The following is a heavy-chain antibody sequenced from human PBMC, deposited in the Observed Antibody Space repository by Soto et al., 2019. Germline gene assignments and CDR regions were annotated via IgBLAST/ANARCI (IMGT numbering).Heavy chain of an antibody. CDR1: GGSIGSYH. CDR3: ARDTVLTGMFDF. CDR2: VYYTGTT. V-gene: IGHV4-59*01. D-gene: IGHD4-17*01. Sequence: SETLSLTCTVSGGSIGSYHWSWVRQPPGKGLEWIASVYYTGTTNYNPSLGSRVTISIDAPGNRFSMEITSVTAADTAIYYCARDTVLTGMFDFWGQGTLVTAPQ. J-gene: IGHJ4*02.